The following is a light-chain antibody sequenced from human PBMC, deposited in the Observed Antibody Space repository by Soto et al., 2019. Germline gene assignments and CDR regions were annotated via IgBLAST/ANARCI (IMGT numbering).Light chain of an antibody. Sequence: DIQMTQSPSSLSSSVGDRVTITCRASQGIKNDLGWYQQKPGRAPKLLSYVASNLQSGVPSRFRGSGSGTDFTLTISSLKPEDFETYYCLQYNSYPFTFGQGTRLEIK. J-gene: IGKJ5*01. CDR1: QGIKND. V-gene: IGKV1-17*01. CDR3: LQYNSYPFT. CDR2: VAS.